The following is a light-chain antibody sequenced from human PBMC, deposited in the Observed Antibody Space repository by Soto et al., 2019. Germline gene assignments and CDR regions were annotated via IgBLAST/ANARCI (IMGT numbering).Light chain of an antibody. V-gene: IGLV2-14*01. CDR1: SSDVGGYNY. CDR2: DVS. Sequence: QSVLTQPASVSGSPGQSITISCTGTSSDVGGYNYVSWYQQHPGKAPKLMIYDVSNRPSGVSNRFSGSKSGNTASLTISGLQAEDEADYYCSSYTSSSTLYVFGPGTKATVL. J-gene: IGLJ1*01. CDR3: SSYTSSSTLYV.